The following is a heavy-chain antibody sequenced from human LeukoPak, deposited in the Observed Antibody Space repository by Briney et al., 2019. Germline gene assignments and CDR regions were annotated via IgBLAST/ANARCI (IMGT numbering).Heavy chain of an antibody. CDR2: IYYSGST. V-gene: IGHV4-39*01. J-gene: IGHJ4*02. CDR1: GGSISSSSYY. Sequence: PSETLSLTCTVSGGSISSSSYYWGWIRQPPGKGLEWIGSIYYSGSTYYNPSLKSRVTISVDTSKNQFSLKLSSVTAADTAVYYCAGHGGSCYSGHCIHDYWGQGTLVTVSS. D-gene: IGHD2-15*01. CDR3: AGHGGSCYSGHCIHDY.